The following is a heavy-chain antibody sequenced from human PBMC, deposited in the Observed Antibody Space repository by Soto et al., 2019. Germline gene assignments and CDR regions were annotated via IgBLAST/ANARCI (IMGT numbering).Heavy chain of an antibody. J-gene: IGHJ6*02. CDR2: IYYSGST. CDR3: ARHGRDSVPSGMDV. V-gene: IGHV4-39*01. D-gene: IGHD3-22*01. CDR1: GGSISSSSYY. Sequence: SETLSLTCTVSGGSISSSSYYWGWIRQPPGKGLEWIGSIYYSGSTYYNPSLKSRVTISVDTSKNQFSLKLSSVTAADTAVYYCARHGRDSVPSGMDVWGQGTTVTVSS.